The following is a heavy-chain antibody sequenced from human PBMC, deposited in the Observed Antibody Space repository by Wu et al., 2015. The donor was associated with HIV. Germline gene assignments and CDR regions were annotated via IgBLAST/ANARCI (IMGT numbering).Heavy chain of an antibody. V-gene: IGHV1-69*11. J-gene: IGHJ6*02. D-gene: IGHD1-20*01. CDR2: IIPILDTA. CDR1: GDSFSNSA. Sequence: QVQLVQSGAEVKKPGSSVKVSCKASGDSFSNSAMNWVRQAPGQGLEWMGRIIPILDTADYAPKFQGRVTITADESTNTAYLEVSSLRSEDTAVYYCASAVINWKDGAFFYYALDVWGQGTTVTVSS. CDR3: ASAVINWKDGAFFYYALDV.